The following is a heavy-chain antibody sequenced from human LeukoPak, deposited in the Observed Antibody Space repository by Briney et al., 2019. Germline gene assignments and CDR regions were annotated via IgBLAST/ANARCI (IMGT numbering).Heavy chain of an antibody. J-gene: IGHJ4*02. D-gene: IGHD3-22*01. Sequence: PGGSLRLSCAASGFIVSNNYMSWVRQAPGKGLEWVSVLHSDGTTYYADSVKGRFTISRDNSKNTLYLQMNNLRAEDTAVYYCARAAYDSNGFTANHDYWGQGTLVTVSS. V-gene: IGHV3-53*01. CDR1: GFIVSNNY. CDR2: LHSDGTT. CDR3: ARAAYDSNGFTANHDY.